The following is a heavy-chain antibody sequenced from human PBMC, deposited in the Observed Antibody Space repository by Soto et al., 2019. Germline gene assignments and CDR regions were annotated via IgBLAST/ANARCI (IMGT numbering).Heavy chain of an antibody. J-gene: IGHJ6*02. V-gene: IGHV4-31*03. D-gene: IGHD3-10*01. CDR3: ARDRLVTMVRGVMTLYYYYGMDV. Sequence: SQTLSLTCTVSGGSISSGGYYWSWIRQHPGKGLEWIGYIYYSGSTYYNPSLKSRVTISVDTSKNQFSLKLSSVTAADTAVYYCARDRLVTMVRGVMTLYYYYGMDVWGQGTTVNVSS. CDR2: IYYSGST. CDR1: GGSISSGGYY.